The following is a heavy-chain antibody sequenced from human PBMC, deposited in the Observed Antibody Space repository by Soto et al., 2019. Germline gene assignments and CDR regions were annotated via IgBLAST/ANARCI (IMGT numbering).Heavy chain of an antibody. V-gene: IGHV3-23*01. CDR3: TTWGSSYVFDC. CDR1: GLTFSNYA. D-gene: IGHD1-26*01. J-gene: IGHJ4*02. Sequence: PGGSLRLSCAASGLTFSNYAMTWVRQAPGKGLEWVSAISGSGGSTFYADSVKGRFTISRDNSKNTLYLQMNSLSAGDTAIDYCTTWGSSYVFDCWGQGNLVTVSS. CDR2: ISGSGGST.